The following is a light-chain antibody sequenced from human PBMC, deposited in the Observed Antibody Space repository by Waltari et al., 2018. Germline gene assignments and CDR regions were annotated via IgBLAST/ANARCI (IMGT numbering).Light chain of an antibody. CDR1: QSLTKRY. J-gene: IGKJ2*01. V-gene: IGKV3-20*01. CDR3: QQYGSSVLYT. Sequence: VLTQSPGTLSLSPGERATLSCRASQSLTKRYLAWYQQKPGQAPRLLIYGASSRAAGIPDRFSGSGSGTDFTLTSSRREPEDFAVYYCQQYGSSVLYTFGQGTKLEIK. CDR2: GAS.